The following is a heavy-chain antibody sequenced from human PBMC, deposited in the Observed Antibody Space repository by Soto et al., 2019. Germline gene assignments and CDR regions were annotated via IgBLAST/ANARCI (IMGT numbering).Heavy chain of an antibody. CDR2: ISSSSSTI. Sequence: HPGGSLRLSCAASGFTFSSYSMNWVRQAPGKGLEWVSYISSSSSTIYYADSVKGRFTISRDNAKNSLYLQMNSLRAEDTAVYYCARDSLGYCSSTSCYFYYYYYMDVWGKGTTVTVSS. J-gene: IGHJ6*03. CDR3: ARDSLGYCSSTSCYFYYYYYMDV. CDR1: GFTFSSYS. D-gene: IGHD2-2*01. V-gene: IGHV3-48*01.